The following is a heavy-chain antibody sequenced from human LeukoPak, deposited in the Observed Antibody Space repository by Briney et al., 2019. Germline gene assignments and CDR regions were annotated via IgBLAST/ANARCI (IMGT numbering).Heavy chain of an antibody. CDR1: GFTFSSYG. CDR2: ISYDGSNK. CDR3: ANHGTAEYFQH. Sequence: GGSLRLSCAASGFTFSSYGMHWVRQAPGKGLEWVAVISYDGSNKYYADSVKGRFTISRDNSKNTLYLQMNSLRAEDTAVYYCANHGTAEYFQHWGQGTLVTVSS. J-gene: IGHJ1*01. V-gene: IGHV3-30*18.